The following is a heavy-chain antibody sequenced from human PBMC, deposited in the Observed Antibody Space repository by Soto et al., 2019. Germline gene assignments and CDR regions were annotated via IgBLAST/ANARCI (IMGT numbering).Heavy chain of an antibody. D-gene: IGHD2-2*02. CDR3: ARVGRGYCSSTSCYKAYYYYYYMDV. Sequence: QVQLQESGPGLVKPSQTLSLTCTVSGGSISSGGYYWSWIRQHPGKGLEWIGYIYYSGSTYYNPSLKSRVTISVDTSKNQFSLKLSSVTAADTAVYYCARVGRGYCSSTSCYKAYYYYYYMDVWGKGTTVTVSS. CDR2: IYYSGST. J-gene: IGHJ6*03. V-gene: IGHV4-31*03. CDR1: GGSISSGGYY.